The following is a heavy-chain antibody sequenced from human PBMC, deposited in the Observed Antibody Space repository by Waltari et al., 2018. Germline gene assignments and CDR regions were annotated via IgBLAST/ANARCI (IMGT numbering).Heavy chain of an antibody. CDR2: ISGSGGST. D-gene: IGHD3-10*01. CDR3: AKRRYYYGSGSPLNDY. CDR1: GFTFSSYA. J-gene: IGHJ4*02. Sequence: EVQLVESGGGLVQPGGSLRLSCAASGFTFSSYAMSWVRQAPGKGLEWVSAISGSGGSTYYADSVKGRFTISRDNSKNTLYLQMNSLRAEDTAVYYCAKRRYYYGSGSPLNDYWGQGTLVTVSS. V-gene: IGHV3-23*04.